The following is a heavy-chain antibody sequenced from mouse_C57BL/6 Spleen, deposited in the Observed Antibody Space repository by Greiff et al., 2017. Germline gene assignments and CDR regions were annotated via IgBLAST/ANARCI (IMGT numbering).Heavy chain of an antibody. CDR1: GYTFTSYW. Sequence: QVQLQQPGAELVKPGASVKMSCKASGYTFTSYWITWVKQRPGQGLEWIGDIYPGSGSTNYNEKFKSKATLTVDTSSSTAYMQLSSLTSEDSAVYYCARYDYDVLAWFAYWGQGTLVTVSA. D-gene: IGHD2-4*01. J-gene: IGHJ3*01. CDR3: ARYDYDVLAWFAY. V-gene: IGHV1-55*01. CDR2: IYPGSGST.